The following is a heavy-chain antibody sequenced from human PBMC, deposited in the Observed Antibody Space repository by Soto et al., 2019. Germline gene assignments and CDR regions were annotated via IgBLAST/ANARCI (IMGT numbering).Heavy chain of an antibody. CDR3: ARVVGAGYYMDV. CDR1: GYTFTSYY. Sequence: GASVKVSCKASGYTFTSYYMHWVRQAPGQGLEWMGIINPSGGSTSYAQKFQGRVTMTRDTSTSTVYMELSSLRSEDMAVYYCARVVGAGYYMDVWGKGTTVTVSS. J-gene: IGHJ6*03. V-gene: IGHV1-46*03. CDR2: INPSGGST. D-gene: IGHD6-13*01.